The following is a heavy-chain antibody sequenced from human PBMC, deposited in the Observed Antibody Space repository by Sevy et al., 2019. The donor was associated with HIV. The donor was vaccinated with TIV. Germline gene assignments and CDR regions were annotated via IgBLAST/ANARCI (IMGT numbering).Heavy chain of an antibody. CDR2: ISQDGMNE. CDR3: VKDGVPHRNMRYCFGENCFYDWFDM. D-gene: IGHD2-15*01. V-gene: IGHV3-30*09. J-gene: IGHJ5*02. CDR1: EFTFSDYG. Sequence: GGSLRLSCTASEFTFSDYGMHWVRQTPGKGLEWVAIISQDGMNEDYAESAKGRFAISRDNSRNTLYLQMNRLRHDDTAVYFCVKDGVPHRNMRYCFGENCFYDWFDMWGQGVLVTVSS.